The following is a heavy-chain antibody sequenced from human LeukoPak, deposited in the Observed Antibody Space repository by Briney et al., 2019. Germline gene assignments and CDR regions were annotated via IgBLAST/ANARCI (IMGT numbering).Heavy chain of an antibody. CDR3: ANPFPGIVPNWFDP. D-gene: IGHD2-2*01. Sequence: GGSLRLSCAASGFTFSSYGMHWVRQAPGKGLGWVAFIRYDGSNKYYADSVKGRFTISRDNSKNTLYLQMNSLRAEDTAVYYCANPFPGIVPNWFDPWGQGTLVTVSS. V-gene: IGHV3-30*02. CDR1: GFTFSSYG. J-gene: IGHJ5*02. CDR2: IRYDGSNK.